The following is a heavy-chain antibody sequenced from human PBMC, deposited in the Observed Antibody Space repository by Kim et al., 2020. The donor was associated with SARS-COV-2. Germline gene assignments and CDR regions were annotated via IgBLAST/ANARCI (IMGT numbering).Heavy chain of an antibody. V-gene: IGHV3-30-3*01. CDR2: ISNDGYKK. Sequence: GGSLRLSCAASGFPVSTYALDWVRQAPGKGLEWVAVISNDGYKKYYAGSVKGRFTISRDNSKSTLFLQMDSLRVDDTAVYYCARGAVAGDRVASFDLWG. D-gene: IGHD6-19*01. CDR1: GFPVSTYA. CDR3: ARGAVAGDRVASFDL. J-gene: IGHJ3*01.